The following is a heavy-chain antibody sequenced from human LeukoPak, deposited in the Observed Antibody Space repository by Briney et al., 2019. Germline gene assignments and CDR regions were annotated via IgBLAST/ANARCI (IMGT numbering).Heavy chain of an antibody. D-gene: IGHD5-12*01. CDR2: IRSSSVT. Sequence: GGSLRLSCAASGFIFSQYSMNWVHQAPGKGLEWVSHIRSSSVTFYADSVKGRFTISRDNAKNSLYLQMNSLRAEDTAVYYCARDTWILDPYSGYDSETRMYYFDYWGQGTLVTVSS. J-gene: IGHJ4*02. V-gene: IGHV3-48*01. CDR3: ARDTWILDPYSGYDSETRMYYFDY. CDR1: GFIFSQYS.